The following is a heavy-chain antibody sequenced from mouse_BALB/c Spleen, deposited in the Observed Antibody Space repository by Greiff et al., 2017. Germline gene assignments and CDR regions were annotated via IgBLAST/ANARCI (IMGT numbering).Heavy chain of an antibody. D-gene: IGHD2-1*01. CDR3: NAWGGNYFPCDD. CDR1: GFNIKDYY. J-gene: IGHJ2*01. V-gene: IGHV14-4*02. Sequence: VQLQQSGAELVRSGASVKLSCTASGFNIKDYYMHWVKQRPEQGLEWIGWIDPENGDTEYAPKFQGKATMTADTSSNTAYLQLSSLTSEDTAVYYCNAWGGNYFPCDDWGKGTTLTVSS. CDR2: IDPENGDT.